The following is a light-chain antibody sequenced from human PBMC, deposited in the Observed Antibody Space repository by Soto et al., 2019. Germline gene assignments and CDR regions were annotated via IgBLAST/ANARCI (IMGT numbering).Light chain of an antibody. CDR1: HIVLDSSNNKNN. J-gene: IGKJ4*01. V-gene: IGKV4-1*01. CDR3: QQYFSTPLT. Sequence: IVMTQSPDSLSVSLGERATINCKSIHIVLDSSNNKNNLAWYQQKPGQPPKLLIYWASTRESGVPDRFSGSGSGTDFTLTISSLQAEDVAVYYCQQYFSTPLTFGGGTKVDIK. CDR2: WAS.